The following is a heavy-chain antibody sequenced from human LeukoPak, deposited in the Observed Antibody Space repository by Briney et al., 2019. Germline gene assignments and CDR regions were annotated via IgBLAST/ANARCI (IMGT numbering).Heavy chain of an antibody. D-gene: IGHD4-17*01. V-gene: IGHV4-59*01. Sequence: SETLSLTCTVSRASISIYYWSWIRQPREKGLEWIGYIYYSGSTNYNPSLKGRVTMSVDTSKNQFSLRLSSVTAADTAVYYCARGSDFGDYWGQGTLVTVSS. CDR2: IYYSGST. J-gene: IGHJ4*02. CDR3: ARGSDFGDY. CDR1: RASISIYY.